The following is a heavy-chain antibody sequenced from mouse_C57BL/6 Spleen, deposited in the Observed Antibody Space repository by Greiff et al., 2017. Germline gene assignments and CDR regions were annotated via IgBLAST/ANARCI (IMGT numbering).Heavy chain of an antibody. Sequence: QVQLQQSGPELVKPGASVKISCKASGYAFSSSWMNWVKQRPGQGLEWIGRIYPGDGDTNYNGKFKGKATLTAYKASSTAYMRLSSLTSEDSSVSFCARTSFAMDYWGQGTSVTVSS. CDR1: GYAFSSSW. CDR3: ARTSFAMDY. CDR2: IYPGDGDT. V-gene: IGHV1-82*01. J-gene: IGHJ4*01.